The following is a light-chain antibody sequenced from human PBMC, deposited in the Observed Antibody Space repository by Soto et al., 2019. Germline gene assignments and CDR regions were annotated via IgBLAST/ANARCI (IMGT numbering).Light chain of an antibody. J-gene: IGKJ4*01. CDR2: KAS. V-gene: IGKV1-5*03. CDR3: QQYDSYPVT. Sequence: DIQMTQSPSTLSASVGDRVTITCRASQSISYWLAWYQQKAGKAPKLLIYKASSLGGGVPSRFSGSGSGTDFTLTINTLQPDDFATYYCQQYDSYPVTFXGGTKVDIK. CDR1: QSISYW.